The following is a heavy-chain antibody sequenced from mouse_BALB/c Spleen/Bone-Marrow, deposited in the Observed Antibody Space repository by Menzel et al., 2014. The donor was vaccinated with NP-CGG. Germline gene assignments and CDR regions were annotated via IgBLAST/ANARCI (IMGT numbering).Heavy chain of an antibody. D-gene: IGHD4-1*01. J-gene: IGHJ4*01. Sequence: QVQLKESGPGLVTPSQSLSITCTVSGFSLTSYGVNWVRQPPGKGLEWLGVIWAGGSTNYNLALMSRLSISKDNSKSXVFLKMNSLQTDDTAMYYCARDPRTGTGAMDYWGQGTSVTVSS. V-gene: IGHV2-9*02. CDR3: ARDPRTGTGAMDY. CDR1: GFSLTSYG. CDR2: IWAGGST.